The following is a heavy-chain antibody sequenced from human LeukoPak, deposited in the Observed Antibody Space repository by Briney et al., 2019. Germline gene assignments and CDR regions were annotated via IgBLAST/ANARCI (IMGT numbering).Heavy chain of an antibody. CDR3: ARSDYYGSGSGAFDI. CDR2: IYNSGST. Sequence: SETLSLTCTVSGGSITSYYWSWIRQPPGKGLERIRYIYNSGSTNYNPSLKSRVTISVDTSKNQFSLKLSSVTAADTAVYYCARSDYYGSGSGAFDIWGQGTMVTVSS. D-gene: IGHD3-10*01. J-gene: IGHJ3*02. V-gene: IGHV4-59*01. CDR1: GGSITSYY.